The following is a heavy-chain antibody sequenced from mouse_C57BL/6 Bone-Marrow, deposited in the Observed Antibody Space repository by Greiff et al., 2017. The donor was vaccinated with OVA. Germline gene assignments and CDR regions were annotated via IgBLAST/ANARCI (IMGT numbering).Heavy chain of an antibody. CDR2: IRSKSNNYAT. Sequence: DVKLQESGGGLVQPKGSLKLSCAASGFSFNTYAMNWVRQAPGKGLEWVARIRSKSNNYATYYADSVKDRFAISRDDSESMLYLQMNNLKTEDTAMYYCVYYGSSYAMDYWGQGTSVTVSS. J-gene: IGHJ4*01. CDR3: VYYGSSYAMDY. CDR1: GFSFNTYA. V-gene: IGHV10-1*01. D-gene: IGHD1-1*01.